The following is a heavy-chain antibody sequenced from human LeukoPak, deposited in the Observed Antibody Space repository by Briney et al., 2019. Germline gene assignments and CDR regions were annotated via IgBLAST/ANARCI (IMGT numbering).Heavy chain of an antibody. Sequence: GASVKVSCKASGGTFSSYAISWVRQAPGQGLEWMGGIIPIFDPANYAQKFQGRVTITTDESTSTAYMELSSLRSEDTAVYYCARGPYYDFWSGSRPRYFDYWGQGTLVTVSS. CDR3: ARGPYYDFWSGSRPRYFDY. CDR1: GGTFSSYA. D-gene: IGHD3-3*01. CDR2: IIPIFDPA. J-gene: IGHJ4*02. V-gene: IGHV1-69*05.